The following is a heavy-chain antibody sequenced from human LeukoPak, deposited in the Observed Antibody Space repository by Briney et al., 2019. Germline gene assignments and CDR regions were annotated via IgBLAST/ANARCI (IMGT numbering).Heavy chain of an antibody. Sequence: DPGGSLRLSCAASGFTFSSYAMHWVRQAPGKGLEWVSYISSSGSSIYYADSVKGRFTISRDNAKNSLYLQMNSLRAEDTAVYYCAGSRGSYYYYYYGMDVWGQGTTVTVSS. V-gene: IGHV3-48*03. J-gene: IGHJ6*02. CDR2: ISSSGSSI. CDR1: GFTFSSYA. CDR3: AGSRGSYYYYYYGMDV. D-gene: IGHD2-15*01.